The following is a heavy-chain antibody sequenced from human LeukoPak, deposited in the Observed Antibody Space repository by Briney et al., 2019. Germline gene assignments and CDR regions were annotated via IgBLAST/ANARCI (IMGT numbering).Heavy chain of an antibody. J-gene: IGHJ6*02. CDR2: INHSGST. Sequence: PETLSLTCAVYGGSFSGYYWSWIRQPPGEGLEWIGEINHSGSTNYNPSLKSRVTISVDASKNQFSLKLSSVTAADTAVYYCARAIREVRGVLWYYYGMDVWGQGTTVTVSS. CDR1: GGSFSGYY. D-gene: IGHD3-10*01. V-gene: IGHV4-34*01. CDR3: ARAIREVRGVLWYYYGMDV.